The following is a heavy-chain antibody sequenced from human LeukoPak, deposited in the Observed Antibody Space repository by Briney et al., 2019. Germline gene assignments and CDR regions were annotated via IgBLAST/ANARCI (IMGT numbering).Heavy chain of an antibody. V-gene: IGHV4-4*07. CDR2: IYTSGST. J-gene: IGHJ4*02. CDR1: GGSISSYY. CDR3: ARGGNIFWSGYYDYFDS. Sequence: PSETLSLTCTVSGGSISSYYWSWIRQPAGKGLEWIGRIYTSGSTNYNPSLKSRVTISVDRSKNQFSLKLSSVTAADTAVYFCARGGNIFWSGYYDYFDSWGQGTLVIVSA. D-gene: IGHD3-3*01.